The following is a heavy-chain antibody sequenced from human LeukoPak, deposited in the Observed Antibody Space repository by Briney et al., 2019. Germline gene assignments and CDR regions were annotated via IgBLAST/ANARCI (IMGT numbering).Heavy chain of an antibody. J-gene: IGHJ5*02. Sequence: PSETLSLTCTVSGGSISTSSYYWGWIRQPPGKGLECIGNIYYNGSTYFNPSLKSRVTISVDTSKNQFSLKLSSVTAADTAVYYCARHVRLAAAGSYNWFDPWGQGTLVTVSS. CDR3: ARHVRLAAAGSYNWFDP. CDR2: IYYNGST. V-gene: IGHV4-39*01. CDR1: GGSISTSSYY. D-gene: IGHD6-13*01.